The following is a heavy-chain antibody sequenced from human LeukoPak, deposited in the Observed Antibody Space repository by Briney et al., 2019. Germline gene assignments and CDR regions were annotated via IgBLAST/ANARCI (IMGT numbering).Heavy chain of an antibody. Sequence: GGSLRLSCAASEFTFSSYRMHWVRQAAGKGLVWVSRIDSDGSSTNYADSVKGRFTISRDNAKNTLYQQMNSLRAQDTAVFYCAREAYYGSGTQTDAFDMWGQGTMVTVS. V-gene: IGHV3-74*01. CDR2: IDSDGSST. CDR1: EFTFSSYR. D-gene: IGHD3-10*01. J-gene: IGHJ3*02. CDR3: AREAYYGSGTQTDAFDM.